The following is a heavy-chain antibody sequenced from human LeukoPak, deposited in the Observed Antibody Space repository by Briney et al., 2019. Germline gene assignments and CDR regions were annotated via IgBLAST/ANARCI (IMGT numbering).Heavy chain of an antibody. CDR3: ARRGKMVTDFDY. D-gene: IGHD5-18*01. V-gene: IGHV5-10-1*01. CDR1: GYSFTTYW. J-gene: IGHJ4*02. CDR2: IDPSDSYT. Sequence: GESLKISCKGPGYSFTTYWISWVRQMPGKGLEWMGRIDPSDSYTNYSPSFQGHVTISADKSISTAYLHWSSLKASDTAMYYCARRGKMVTDFDYWGQGTLVTVSS.